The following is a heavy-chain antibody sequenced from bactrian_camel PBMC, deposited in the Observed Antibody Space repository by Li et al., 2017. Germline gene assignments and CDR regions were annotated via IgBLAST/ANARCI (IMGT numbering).Heavy chain of an antibody. V-gene: IGHV3S40*01. CDR2: VDRGEQV. Sequence: VQLVESGGGLVQPGGSLRLSCLASGFTWFHTFGMSWVRQAPGKGLEWVSAVDRGEQVYYADSVKGRFTISRDNAENTLYLQMNSLKTEDTAVYYCAADSAGELRILTMALFGYWGRGTQVTVS. J-gene: IGHJ6*01. D-gene: IGHD4*01. CDR3: AADSAGELRILTMALFGY. CDR1: GFTWFHTFG.